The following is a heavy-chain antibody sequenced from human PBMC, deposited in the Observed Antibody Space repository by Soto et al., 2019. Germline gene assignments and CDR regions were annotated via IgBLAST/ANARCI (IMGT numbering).Heavy chain of an antibody. Sequence: GESLKISCKGPGHLFSNHWIGWVRQTPGKGLEWMGLIFTRDSETKTSPSFQGHVSFSVDNSINTVYLQWTSLKTTDTGIYFCARGYFDSGHGYDLWGQGTPVTVSS. V-gene: IGHV5-51*01. CDR3: ARGYFDSGHGYDL. CDR2: IFTRDSET. D-gene: IGHD3-10*01. J-gene: IGHJ5*02. CDR1: GHLFSNHW.